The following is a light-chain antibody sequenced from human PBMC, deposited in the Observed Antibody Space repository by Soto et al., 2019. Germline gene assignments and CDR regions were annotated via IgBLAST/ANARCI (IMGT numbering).Light chain of an antibody. V-gene: IGLV1-44*01. CDR1: SSNIGINA. CDR2: SNS. Sequence: QSVLTQPPSASGTPGQRVTISCSGGSSNIGINAVNWYQQLPGTAPKLLLYSNSQRPSGVPDRFSGSKSGTSASLAISGLQSEDEADYYCAAWDDSLNGVVFGGGTKLTVL. CDR3: AAWDDSLNGVV. J-gene: IGLJ2*01.